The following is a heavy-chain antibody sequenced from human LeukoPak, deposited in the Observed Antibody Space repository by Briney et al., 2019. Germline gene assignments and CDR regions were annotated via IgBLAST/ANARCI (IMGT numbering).Heavy chain of an antibody. J-gene: IGHJ4*02. D-gene: IGHD1-1*01. CDR3: ARDISRTGTPV. V-gene: IGHV3-21*01. Sequence: GGSLRLSCAASGFTFSSYSMNWVRQAPGKGLEWVSSISSSSYIYYADSVKGRFTISRDNAKNSLYLQMNSLRAEDTAVYYCARDISRTGTPVWGQGTLVTVSS. CDR2: ISSSSYI. CDR1: GFTFSSYS.